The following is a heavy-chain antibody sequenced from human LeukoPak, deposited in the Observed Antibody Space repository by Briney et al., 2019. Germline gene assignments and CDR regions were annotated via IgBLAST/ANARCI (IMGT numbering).Heavy chain of an antibody. Sequence: GGSLRLSCAASGFTFSGSAMHWVRQASGKGLEWVGRIRSKANSYATAYAASVKGRFTISRDDSKNTAYLQMNSLKTEDTAVYYCTSSGSYFYYYYGMDVWGQGTTITVSS. J-gene: IGHJ6*02. CDR3: TSSGSYFYYYYGMDV. CDR1: GFTFSGSA. V-gene: IGHV3-73*01. D-gene: IGHD1-26*01. CDR2: IRSKANSYAT.